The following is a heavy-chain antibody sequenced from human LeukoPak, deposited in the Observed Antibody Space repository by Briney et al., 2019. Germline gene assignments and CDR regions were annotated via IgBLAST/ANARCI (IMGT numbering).Heavy chain of an antibody. CDR1: GYTYSTYG. V-gene: IGHV3-33*01. D-gene: IGHD5/OR15-5a*01. CDR2: ICSDGSNK. Sequence: GSSLRLFCAASGYTYSTYGVHWARQAPGKGLEGVAVICSDGSNKYYAGCVKGRFTISRDNSKNTLYLQMNSLRAEDTAVYYCARRRYSVYDFDYWGQGTLVTVSS. J-gene: IGHJ4*02. CDR3: ARRRYSVYDFDY.